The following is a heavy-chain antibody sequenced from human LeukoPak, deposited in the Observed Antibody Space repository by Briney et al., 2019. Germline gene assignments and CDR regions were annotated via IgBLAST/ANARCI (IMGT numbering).Heavy chain of an antibody. Sequence: PGGSLRLSCAASGFTFSNYAMNWVRQAPGKGQEWVSVISGSGGGTYYAASVKGRFSISRDDSKNTLYLQMNALRPEDTAVYYCANGGARGMDVWGQGTTVTVSS. CDR1: GFTFSNYA. CDR3: ANGGARGMDV. D-gene: IGHD3-16*01. CDR2: ISGSGGGT. J-gene: IGHJ6*02. V-gene: IGHV3-23*01.